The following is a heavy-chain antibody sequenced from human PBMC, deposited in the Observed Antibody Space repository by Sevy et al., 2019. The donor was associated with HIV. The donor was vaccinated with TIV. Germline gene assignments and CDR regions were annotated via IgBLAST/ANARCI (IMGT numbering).Heavy chain of an antibody. CDR1: GFTFSSYA. CDR2: ISGSGGST. Sequence: GGSLRLSCAASGFTFSSYAMSWVRQAPGKGLEWVSAISGSGGSTYYADSVKGRFTISRDNSKNTLYLQMNSLRAEDTAVYYCAKSVFLTAYCPSYFDYWGQGTLVTVSS. J-gene: IGHJ4*02. D-gene: IGHD3-9*01. V-gene: IGHV3-23*01. CDR3: AKSVFLTAYCPSYFDY.